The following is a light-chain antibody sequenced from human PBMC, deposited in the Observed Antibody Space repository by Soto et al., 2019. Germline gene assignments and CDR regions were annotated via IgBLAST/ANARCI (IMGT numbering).Light chain of an antibody. CDR1: QSVSSSY. V-gene: IGKV3D-15*01. CDR3: QQYKNWPPIT. Sequence: EIVMTQSPATLSVSPGERATLSCRASQSVSSSYLAWYQQKPGQAPRLLIHDASNRATGIPVRFSGSGSGTEFTLTISSVQSEDFAVYYCQQYKNWPPITFGQGTRLEIK. J-gene: IGKJ5*01. CDR2: DAS.